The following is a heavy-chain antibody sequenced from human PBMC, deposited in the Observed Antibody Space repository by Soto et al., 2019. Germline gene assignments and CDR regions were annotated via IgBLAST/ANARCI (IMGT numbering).Heavy chain of an antibody. J-gene: IGHJ6*02. D-gene: IGHD2-2*01. Sequence: ISCKGSGYSFTSYAISWVRQAPGQGLEWMGWISAYNGNTNYAQKLQGRVTMTTDTSTSTAYMELRSLRSDDTAVYYCARVEGGYCISTSCFTAYYYYYGMDVWGQGTTVTVSS. CDR2: ISAYNGNT. CDR3: ARVEGGYCISTSCFTAYYYYYGMDV. V-gene: IGHV1-18*01. CDR1: GYSFTSYA.